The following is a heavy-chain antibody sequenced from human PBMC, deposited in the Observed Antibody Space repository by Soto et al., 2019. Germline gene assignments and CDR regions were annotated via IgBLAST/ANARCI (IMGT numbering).Heavy chain of an antibody. D-gene: IGHD6-25*01. CDR2: IYPGDHET. CDR1: GYTFSNFW. V-gene: IGHV5-51*01. J-gene: IGHJ4*02. CDR3: ARSPRSGPYFHY. Sequence: GESLKISCQSSGYTFSNFWIGWVRQLPGKGLEWMGIIYPGDHETRYSPSFHGKVTISADRSINTAYLQWNSLEASDTAFYFCARSPRSGPYFHYWGQGALVTVSS.